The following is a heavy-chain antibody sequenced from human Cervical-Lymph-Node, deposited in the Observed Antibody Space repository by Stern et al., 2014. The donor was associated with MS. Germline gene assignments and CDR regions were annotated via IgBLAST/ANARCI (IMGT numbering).Heavy chain of an antibody. D-gene: IGHD3/OR15-3a*01. V-gene: IGHV3-30*18. CDR3: VKNVDYAFDL. Sequence: VHLVESGGGVVHPGRSLRLSCVGSGFTFSKHGMHWVRQAPGKGLHWVAVTSFDGSNKFYADSVKGRFIVSRANSNNTRYLQMSRLRSEDTAVYYCVKNVDYAFDLWGQGTMVTVSP. CDR1: GFTFSKHG. CDR2: TSFDGSNK. J-gene: IGHJ3*01.